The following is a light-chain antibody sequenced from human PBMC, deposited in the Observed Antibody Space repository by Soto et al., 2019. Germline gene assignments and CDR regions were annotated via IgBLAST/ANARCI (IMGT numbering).Light chain of an antibody. CDR2: DVT. CDR1: SSDVGTYKY. Sequence: QSFLTQPRSVSGSPGQSVTISCTGTSSDVGTYKYVSWYQQHPDKAPKLLIYDVTKRPSGVPDRFSGSKSDNTASLTISGLQADDEADYFCCSYAGTYTFVFGTGTKVTVL. V-gene: IGLV2-11*01. J-gene: IGLJ1*01. CDR3: CSYAGTYTFV.